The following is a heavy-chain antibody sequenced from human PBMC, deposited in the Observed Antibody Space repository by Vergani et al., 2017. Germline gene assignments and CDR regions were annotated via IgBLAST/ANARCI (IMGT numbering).Heavy chain of an antibody. V-gene: IGHV3-7*01. CDR2: IKQDGSEK. CDR3: ARNFRYYDSSGYFDY. D-gene: IGHD3-22*01. CDR1: GFTFSSYW. Sequence: EVQLVESGGGLVQPGGSLRLSCAASGFTFSSYWMSWVRQAPGKGLEWVANIKQDGSEKYYVDSVKGRFTISRDNAKNSLYLQMNSLRAEDTAVYYCARNFRYYDSSGYFDYWGQGTLFTVSS. J-gene: IGHJ4*02.